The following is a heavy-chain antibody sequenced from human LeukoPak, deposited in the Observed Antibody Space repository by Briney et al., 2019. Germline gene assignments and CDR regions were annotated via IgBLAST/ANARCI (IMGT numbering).Heavy chain of an antibody. CDR2: ISGSGGST. Sequence: GGSLRLSCAASGFTFSSYAMSWVRQAPGKGLEWVSAISGSGGSTYYADSVKGRFTISRDNSKNTLYLQMNSLRAEDTAVYYCAKNSHPTRSIAVASDYWGQGTLVTVSS. J-gene: IGHJ4*02. D-gene: IGHD6-19*01. CDR3: AKNSHPTRSIAVASDY. CDR1: GFTFSSYA. V-gene: IGHV3-23*01.